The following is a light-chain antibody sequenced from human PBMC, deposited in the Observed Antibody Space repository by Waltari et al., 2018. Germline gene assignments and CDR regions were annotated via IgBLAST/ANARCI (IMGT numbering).Light chain of an antibody. CDR2: WAS. CDR3: QQYYTIPIT. CDR1: QNILYSSNNKNY. Sequence: DTVMTQSPNSLAVSLGERATINCKSSQNILYSSNNKNYLVWYQQKPGQPPKLLVYWASTRASGVPDRFSGSGSGTDFTLTISSLRTEDVAVYYCQQYYTIPITFGQGTRLEIK. J-gene: IGKJ5*01. V-gene: IGKV4-1*01.